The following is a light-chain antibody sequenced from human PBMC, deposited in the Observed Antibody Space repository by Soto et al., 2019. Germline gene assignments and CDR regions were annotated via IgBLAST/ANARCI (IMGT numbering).Light chain of an antibody. CDR3: QQYNNWPLT. CDR1: QSVSIN. CDR2: GAS. J-gene: IGKJ3*01. V-gene: IGKV3-15*01. Sequence: EIVMTQSPATLSVSPGEGATLSCRASQSVSINLVWYQQKPGQAPRLLIYGASTRATGIPARFSGSGSGADFTLTISSLQSEDFAVYYCQQYNNWPLTFGPGTKVDIK.